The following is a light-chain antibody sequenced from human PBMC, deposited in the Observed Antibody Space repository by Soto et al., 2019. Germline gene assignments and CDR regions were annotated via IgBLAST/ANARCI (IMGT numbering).Light chain of an antibody. CDR1: QSVRIN. CDR3: QQYNKWPMVT. CDR2: GAY. V-gene: IGKV3-15*01. J-gene: IGKJ4*01. Sequence: EIVMTQSPATLSVSPGERATLSCRASQSVRINLAWYQQKPGQAPRLLIHGAYTRATGIPARFSGSGSGTEFTLTISSLQSEDFAGYYCQQYNKWPMVTFGGGTKVEIK.